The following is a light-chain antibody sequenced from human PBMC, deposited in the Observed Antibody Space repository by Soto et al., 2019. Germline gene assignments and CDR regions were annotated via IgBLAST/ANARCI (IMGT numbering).Light chain of an antibody. V-gene: IGKV1-5*01. J-gene: IGKJ5*01. CDR1: QSISSW. CDR3: QQYNSYWYT. Sequence: DIQMTQSPSTLSASVGDGVTITWRASQSISSWLAWYQQKPGKAPKLLIYDASSLESGVPSRFSGSGSGTEFTLTISSLQPDDFATYYCQQYNSYWYTFGQGTRLEIK. CDR2: DAS.